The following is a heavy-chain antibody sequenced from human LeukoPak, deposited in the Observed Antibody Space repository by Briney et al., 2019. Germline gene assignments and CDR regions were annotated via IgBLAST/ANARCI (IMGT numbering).Heavy chain of an antibody. Sequence: PSETLSLTCAVYGGSFSGYYWSWIRQPPGKGLEWIGEINHSGSTNYNPSLKSRVTISVDTSKNQFSLKLSSVTAADTAVYYCARDDLGAVAAPFDYWGQGTLVTVSS. J-gene: IGHJ4*02. V-gene: IGHV4-34*01. D-gene: IGHD6-19*01. CDR2: INHSGST. CDR1: GGSFSGYY. CDR3: ARDDLGAVAAPFDY.